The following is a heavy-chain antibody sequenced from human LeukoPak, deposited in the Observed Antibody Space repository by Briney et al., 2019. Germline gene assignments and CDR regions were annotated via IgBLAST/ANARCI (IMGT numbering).Heavy chain of an antibody. CDR2: ISYDGSNK. Sequence: PGRSLRLSCAASGFTFSSYAMHWVRQAPGKGLEWVAVISYDGSNKYYADSVKGRFTISRDNSKNTLYMQMNSLRPEDTAVYYCARGGKIALAGTRSSQYFQHWGQGTLVTVSS. CDR1: GFTFSSYA. D-gene: IGHD6-19*01. J-gene: IGHJ1*01. CDR3: ARGGKIALAGTRSSQYFQH. V-gene: IGHV3-30*04.